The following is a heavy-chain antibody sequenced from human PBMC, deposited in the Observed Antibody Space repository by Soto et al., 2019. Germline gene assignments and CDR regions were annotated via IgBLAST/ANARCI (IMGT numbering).Heavy chain of an antibody. CDR2: IYSGGNT. V-gene: IGHV3-53*01. Sequence: EVQLVESGGGLIQPGGSLRLSCAASGFTVSSNYMSWVRQAPGKGLEWVSIIYSGGNTYYADSVRGRFTISRDNSKNTLYRQMNSLRAEDTAVYYCARAITVTTIFDSWGQGTLVTVSS. CDR1: GFTVSSNY. D-gene: IGHD4-17*01. CDR3: ARAITVTTIFDS. J-gene: IGHJ4*02.